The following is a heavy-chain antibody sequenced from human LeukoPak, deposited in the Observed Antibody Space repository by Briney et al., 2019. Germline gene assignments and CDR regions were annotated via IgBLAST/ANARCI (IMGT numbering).Heavy chain of an antibody. Sequence: GGSLRLSCAASGFTFSSYAMNWVRQAPGKGLEWVSVISGSGDSTYYADSVKGRFTISRDNSKNTLYLQMNSLRTEDTAVYYCVRDYSGYDRSSPDVWGQGTTVAVSS. V-gene: IGHV3-23*01. J-gene: IGHJ6*02. CDR3: VRDYSGYDRSSPDV. CDR1: GFTFSSYA. CDR2: ISGSGDST. D-gene: IGHD5-12*01.